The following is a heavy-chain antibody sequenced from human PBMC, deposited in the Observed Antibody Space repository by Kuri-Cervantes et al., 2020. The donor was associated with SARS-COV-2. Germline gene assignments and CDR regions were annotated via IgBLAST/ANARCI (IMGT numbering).Heavy chain of an antibody. CDR2: ISSSSSTI. Sequence: GESLKISCATSGFTFSSYSMNWVRQAPGKGLEWVSYISSSSSTIYYADSVKGRFTISRDNAKNSLYLQMNSLRDEDTAVYYCARDGIITISYYYYYGMDVWGQGTTVTV. CDR3: ARDGIITISYYYYYGMDV. V-gene: IGHV3-48*02. J-gene: IGHJ6*02. D-gene: IGHD3-9*01. CDR1: GFTFSSYS.